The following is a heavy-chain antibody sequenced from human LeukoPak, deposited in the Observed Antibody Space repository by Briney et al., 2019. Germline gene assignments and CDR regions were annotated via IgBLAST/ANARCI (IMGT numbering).Heavy chain of an antibody. CDR1: GYTFTSYD. D-gene: IGHD6-19*01. CDR2: MNPNSGNR. V-gene: IGHV1-8*01. CDR3: ARDQAVAGTLDY. Sequence: ASVKLSCKGSGYTFTSYDINWVRQATGQGLGRMGWMNPNSGNRGYAQKFQGRVTMTRDMSTSTVFMEPRSLRSEDTAVYYCARDQAVAGTLDYWGQGTLVTVPS. J-gene: IGHJ4*02.